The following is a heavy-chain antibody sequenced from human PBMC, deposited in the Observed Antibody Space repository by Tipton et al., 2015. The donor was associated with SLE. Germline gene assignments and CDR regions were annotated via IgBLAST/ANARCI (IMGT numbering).Heavy chain of an antibody. CDR3: ARDPELLGRYDY. D-gene: IGHD2-15*01. V-gene: IGHV4-38-2*02. J-gene: IGHJ4*02. Sequence: GLVKPSETLSLTCAVSGGAIRSSNYWGWIRQSPGRGLEWIATIDHSGGTYYNPSLVSRVSLSIDTSRNHFSLTLTSVTAADAAVYYCARDPELLGRYDYWGQGTLVTVSS. CDR2: IDHSGGT. CDR1: GGAIRSSNY.